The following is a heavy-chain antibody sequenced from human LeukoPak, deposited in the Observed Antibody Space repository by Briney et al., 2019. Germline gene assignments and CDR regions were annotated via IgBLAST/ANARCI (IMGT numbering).Heavy chain of an antibody. J-gene: IGHJ4*02. CDR2: IHTSGST. CDR1: AGSISNSF. V-gene: IGHV4-4*09. CDR3: ANSYDGKIVPFDN. Sequence: SETLSLTCTVPAGSISNSFWNWVRQPPGKGLEWIAYIHTSGSTNYNPAFKSRVTLSVDTSKSQFSLRLNSVTASDTAVYYCANSYDGKIVPFDNWGQGTLVTVSS. D-gene: IGHD4-23*01.